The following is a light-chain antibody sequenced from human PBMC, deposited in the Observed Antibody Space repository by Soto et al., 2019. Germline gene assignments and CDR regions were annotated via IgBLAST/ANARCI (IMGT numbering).Light chain of an antibody. CDR3: QQRSNWTPIT. J-gene: IGKJ5*01. Sequence: EILLTQSPATLSLSPGERATLSCRASQSVSSYLAWYQQKPGQAPRLLISDASNRATGIPARFSGSGSGTDFSLTISSLEPEDFAVYYCQQRSNWTPITFGQGTRLEN. V-gene: IGKV3-11*01. CDR1: QSVSSY. CDR2: DAS.